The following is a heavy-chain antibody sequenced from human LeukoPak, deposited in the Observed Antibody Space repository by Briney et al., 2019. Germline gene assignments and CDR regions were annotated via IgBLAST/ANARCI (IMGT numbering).Heavy chain of an antibody. Sequence: ASVKVSCKASGYTFTSYYMHWVRQAPGQGLEWMGIINPSGGSTSYAQKFQGRVTMTRDTSTSTVYMELSSLRSGDTAVYYCARDPTVSGIAAAGNDYWGQGTLVTVSS. CDR2: INPSGGST. CDR1: GYTFTSYY. D-gene: IGHD6-13*01. V-gene: IGHV1-46*01. CDR3: ARDPTVSGIAAAGNDY. J-gene: IGHJ4*02.